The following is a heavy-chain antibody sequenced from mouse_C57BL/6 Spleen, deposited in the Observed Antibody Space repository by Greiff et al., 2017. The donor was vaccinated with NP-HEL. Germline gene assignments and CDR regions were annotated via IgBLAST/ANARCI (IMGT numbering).Heavy chain of an antibody. CDR3: AREGGSSYVWYFDV. CDR1: GYSITSGYY. V-gene: IGHV3-6*01. Sequence: EVKLMESGPGLVKPSQSLSLTCSVTGYSITSGYYWNWIRQFPGNKLEWMGYISYDGSNNYNPSLKNRISITRDTSKNQFFLKLNSLTTEDTATYYCAREGGSSYVWYFDVCGTGTTVTVSS. J-gene: IGHJ1*03. D-gene: IGHD1-1*01. CDR2: ISYDGSN.